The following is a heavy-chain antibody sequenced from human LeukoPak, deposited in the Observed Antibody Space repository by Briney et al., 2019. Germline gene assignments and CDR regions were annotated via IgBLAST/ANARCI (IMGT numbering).Heavy chain of an antibody. CDR1: RFTFSSYA. Sequence: GGSLRLSCAGSRFTFSSYAMSWVRQAPGKGLEWVSAISDTGATTYDADSVKGRFTISRDNSRSTLYLQMNSLRAEDTALYYCAKDTSIGRYCTNGVCSPFDYWGQGTLVTVSS. CDR3: AKDTSIGRYCTNGVCSPFDY. V-gene: IGHV3-23*01. CDR2: ISDTGATT. D-gene: IGHD2-8*01. J-gene: IGHJ4*02.